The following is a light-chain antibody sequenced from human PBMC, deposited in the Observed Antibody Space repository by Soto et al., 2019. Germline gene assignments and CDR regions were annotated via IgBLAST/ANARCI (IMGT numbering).Light chain of an antibody. CDR2: GAS. J-gene: IGKJ3*01. CDR3: QQLNMFPPVFT. CDR1: QGIRSY. Sequence: DIQLTQSPFFLSASVGDRVTITCRASQGIRSYLAWYQQRPGKAPELLIYGASTLRTGVASRFSGSGSGTEFPLTISSLQPEDFATYFCQQLNMFPPVFTFGPGTKVDIK. V-gene: IGKV1-9*01.